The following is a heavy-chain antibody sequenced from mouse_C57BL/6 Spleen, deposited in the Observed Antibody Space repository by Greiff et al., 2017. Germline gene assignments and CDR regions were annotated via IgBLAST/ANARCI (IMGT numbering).Heavy chain of an antibody. CDR1: GYSITSGYY. CDR2: ISYDGSN. D-gene: IGHD2-3*01. V-gene: IGHV3-6*01. CDR3: ARDRDDGYYERFAY. J-gene: IGHJ3*01. Sequence: EVKLQESGPGLVKPSQSLSLTCSVTGYSITSGYYWNWIRQFPGNKLEWMGYISYDGSNNYNPTLKNRISITRDTSKNQFFLKLNSVTTEDTATYYCARDRDDGYYERFAYWGQGTLVTVSA.